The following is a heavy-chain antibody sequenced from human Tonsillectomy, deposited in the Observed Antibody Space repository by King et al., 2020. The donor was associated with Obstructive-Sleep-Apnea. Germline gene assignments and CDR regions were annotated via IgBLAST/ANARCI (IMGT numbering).Heavy chain of an antibody. CDR2: VHYTGNT. J-gene: IGHJ4*02. Sequence: QLQLQESGPRLVRPSETLSLTCTVSGGSIFTSISSIDYYWAWIRQPPGKGLEWIGQVHYTGNTNYNPSLKSRVIISVDTSKNQFSLKLTSVTAADTAVYYCARLLPPPPEYVNSPIDYWGQGTLVTVS. D-gene: IGHD2/OR15-2a*01. CDR1: GGSIFTSISSIDYY. CDR3: ARLLPPPPEYVNSPIDY. V-gene: IGHV4-39*07.